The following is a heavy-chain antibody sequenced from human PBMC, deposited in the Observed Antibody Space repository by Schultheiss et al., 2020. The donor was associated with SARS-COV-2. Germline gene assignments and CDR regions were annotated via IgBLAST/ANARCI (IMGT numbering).Heavy chain of an antibody. D-gene: IGHD6-13*01. CDR2: ISSSGSTI. CDR1: GFTFSSYG. J-gene: IGHJ6*02. Sequence: GGSLRLSCAASGFTFSSYGMHWVRQAPGKGLEWVSYISSSGSTIYYADSVKGRFTISRDNAKNSLYLQMNSLRAEDTAVYYCARWQQLVRYYYYGMDVWGQGTTVTVSS. CDR3: ARWQQLVRYYYYGMDV. V-gene: IGHV3-48*04.